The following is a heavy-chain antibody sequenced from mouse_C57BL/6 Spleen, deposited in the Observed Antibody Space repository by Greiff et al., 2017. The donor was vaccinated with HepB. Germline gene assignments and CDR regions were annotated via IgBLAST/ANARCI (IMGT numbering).Heavy chain of an antibody. CDR1: GYTFTSYW. D-gene: IGHD2-5*01. Sequence: QVHVKQPGAELVKPGASVKLSCKASGYTFTSYWMHWVKQRPGRGLEWIGRIDPNSGGTKYNEKFKSKATLTVDKPSSTAYMQLSSLTSEDSAVYYCARSWSNYVPLFAYWGQGTLVTVSA. J-gene: IGHJ3*01. CDR2: IDPNSGGT. CDR3: ARSWSNYVPLFAY. V-gene: IGHV1-72*01.